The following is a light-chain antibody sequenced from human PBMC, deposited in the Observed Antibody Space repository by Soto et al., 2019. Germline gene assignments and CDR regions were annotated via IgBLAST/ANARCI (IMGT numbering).Light chain of an antibody. CDR1: QSVSSY. V-gene: IGKV3-11*01. CDR3: QQRFT. J-gene: IGKJ5*01. CDR2: DVS. Sequence: DIMLTQSPATLSLSLGERATLSCRASQSVSSYLAWYQQKPGQAPRLLIYDVSNRATGIPARFSGSGSGTDFTLTISSLKPEDFAVYYCQQRFTFGQGTRLEIK.